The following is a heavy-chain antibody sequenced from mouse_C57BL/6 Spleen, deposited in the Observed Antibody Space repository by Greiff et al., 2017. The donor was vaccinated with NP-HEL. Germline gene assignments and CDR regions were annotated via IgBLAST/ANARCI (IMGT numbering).Heavy chain of an antibody. CDR2: INPNNGGT. V-gene: IGHV1-22*01. Sequence: EVQLQQSGPELVKPGASVKMSCKASGYTFTDYNMHWVKQSHGKSLEWIGYINPNNGGTSYNQKFKGKATLTVNKSSSTAYMELRSLTSGESAVYYCAREAEKYYGSSNNFDYWGQGTTLTVSS. J-gene: IGHJ2*01. CDR1: GYTFTDYN. CDR3: AREAEKYYGSSNNFDY. D-gene: IGHD1-1*01.